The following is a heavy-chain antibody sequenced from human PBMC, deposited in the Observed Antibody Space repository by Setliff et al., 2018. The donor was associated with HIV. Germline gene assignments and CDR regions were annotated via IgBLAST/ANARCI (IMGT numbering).Heavy chain of an antibody. CDR1: GFSFSTST. V-gene: IGHV3-21*01. CDR3: ARDGAGHRYMDF. J-gene: IGHJ6*03. CDR2: ISRSSDYI. Sequence: PGGSLRLSCVVSGFSFSTSTMIWVRQAPGKGLEWVSSISRSSDYIYYADSVKGRVTISRDNSRNTLFLQANSLRVEDTAVYYCARDGAGHRYMDFWGKGTTVTVSS. D-gene: IGHD3-16*01.